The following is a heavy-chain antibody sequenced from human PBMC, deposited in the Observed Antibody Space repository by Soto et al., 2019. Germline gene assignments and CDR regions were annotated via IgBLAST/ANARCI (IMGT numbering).Heavy chain of an antibody. CDR2: IYFDGITT. J-gene: IGHJ4*02. CDR1: GLTLNTHW. V-gene: IGHV3-74*01. D-gene: IGHD1-26*01. CDR3: ARGGAMGVDY. Sequence: GILRLCCTASGLTLNTHWMHWVRQAPGKGLVWVSRIYFDGITTNYADSVKGRLTVSRENAKNTVYLHVDTLRDEDTDVYYCARGGAMGVDYWGQGTLVTVSS.